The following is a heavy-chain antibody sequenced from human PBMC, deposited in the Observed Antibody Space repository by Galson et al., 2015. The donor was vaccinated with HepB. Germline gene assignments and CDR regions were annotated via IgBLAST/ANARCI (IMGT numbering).Heavy chain of an antibody. CDR2: IYYSGST. D-gene: IGHD6-19*01. V-gene: IGHV4-39*01. CDR1: GGSISSSSYY. J-gene: IGHJ4*02. CDR3: ARLVGIAVAGNPARFDY. Sequence: ETLSLTCTVSGGSISSSSYYWGWIRQPPGKGLEWIGSIYYSGSTYYNPSLKSRVTISVDTSKNQCSLKLSSVTAADTAVYYCARLVGIAVAGNPARFDYWGQGTLVTVSS.